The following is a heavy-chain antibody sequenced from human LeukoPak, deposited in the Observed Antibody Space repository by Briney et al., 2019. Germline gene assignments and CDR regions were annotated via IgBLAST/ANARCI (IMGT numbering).Heavy chain of an antibody. Sequence: SVKVSCKASGGTFSSYAISWVRQAPGQGLEWMGGIIPIFGTANYAQKFQGRVTITADGSTSTAYMELSSLRSEDTAVYYCARDRRVGATHNWFDPWGQGTLVTVSS. J-gene: IGHJ5*02. CDR2: IIPIFGTA. V-gene: IGHV1-69*01. D-gene: IGHD1-26*01. CDR3: ARDRRVGATHNWFDP. CDR1: GGTFSSYA.